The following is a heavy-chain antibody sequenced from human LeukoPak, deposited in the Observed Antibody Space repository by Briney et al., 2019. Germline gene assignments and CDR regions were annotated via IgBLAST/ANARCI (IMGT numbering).Heavy chain of an antibody. CDR1: GYTFTSYG. Sequence: ASVKVSCKASGYTFTSYGISWVRQAPGQGLEWMGWISAYNGNTNYAQKLQGRVTMTTDTSTSTAYMELRSLRSDDTAVYYCARPAYYDSSGYYYGHYDYWGQGTLVTVSS. CDR2: ISAYNGNT. CDR3: ARPAYYDSSGYYYGHYDY. D-gene: IGHD3-22*01. V-gene: IGHV1-18*01. J-gene: IGHJ4*02.